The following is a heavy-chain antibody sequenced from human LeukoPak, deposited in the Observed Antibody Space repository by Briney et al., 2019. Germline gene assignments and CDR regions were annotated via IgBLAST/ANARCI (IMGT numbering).Heavy chain of an antibody. Sequence: GGALRRSCAASVFTFISYEMNWVRQAPGKRLEWVSYISSSGSTIYYADSVKGRFTISRDNAKNSLYLKMKGLRAEETAVYYCARDGYSSSWSFPYFDYWGQGTLVTVSS. J-gene: IGHJ4*02. CDR1: VFTFISYE. V-gene: IGHV3-48*03. CDR3: ARDGYSSSWSFPYFDY. CDR2: ISSSGSTI. D-gene: IGHD6-13*01.